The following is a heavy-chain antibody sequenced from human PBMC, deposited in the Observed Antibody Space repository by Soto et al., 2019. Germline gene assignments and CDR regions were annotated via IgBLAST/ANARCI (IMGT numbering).Heavy chain of an antibody. CDR1: GFTFNSYS. V-gene: IGHV3-21*01. CDR2: ISSSSSYI. CDR3: ARVMVGATTRAFDI. D-gene: IGHD1-26*01. J-gene: IGHJ3*02. Sequence: GGSLRLSCAASGFTFNSYSMNWVRQAPGKGLEWVSSISSSSSYIYYTDSVKGRFTISRDNAKNSLYLQMNCLRAEDTAVYYCARVMVGATTRAFDIWGEGTMVTVS.